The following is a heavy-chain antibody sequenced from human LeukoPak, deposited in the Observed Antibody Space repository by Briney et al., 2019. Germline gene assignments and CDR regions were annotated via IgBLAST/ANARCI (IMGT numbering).Heavy chain of an antibody. CDR1: GYTFTSYG. V-gene: IGHV1-18*01. D-gene: IGHD1-26*01. CDR3: ARGGRWELPRPYAFDI. J-gene: IGHJ3*02. Sequence: ASVKVSCKASGYTFTSYGISWVRQVPGQGLEWMGWISAYNGHTNYAQKLQGRVTMTTDTSTSTAYMELRSQRSDDTAVYSCARGGRWELPRPYAFDIWGQGTMVTVSS. CDR2: ISAYNGHT.